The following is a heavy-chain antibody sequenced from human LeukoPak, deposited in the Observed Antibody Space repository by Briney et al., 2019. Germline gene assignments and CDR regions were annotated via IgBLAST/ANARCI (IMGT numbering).Heavy chain of an antibody. Sequence: GASVKVSCKAPGGTFSSYAISWVRQAPGQGLEWMGGIIPIFGTANYAQKFQGRVTITTDESTSTAYMELSSLRSEDTAVYYCASSVAAVLYYFDYWGQGTLVTVSS. CDR3: ASSVAAVLYYFDY. CDR1: GGTFSSYA. V-gene: IGHV1-69*05. D-gene: IGHD2-15*01. J-gene: IGHJ4*02. CDR2: IIPIFGTA.